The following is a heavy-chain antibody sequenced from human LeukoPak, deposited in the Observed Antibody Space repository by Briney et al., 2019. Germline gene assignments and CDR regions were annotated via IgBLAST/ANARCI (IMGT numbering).Heavy chain of an antibody. CDR1: GFTFSDYY. CDR3: EREGLYDSSGYYPLYYYYYMDV. J-gene: IGHJ6*03. Sequence: GGSLRLSCAASGFTFSDYYMSWSRQAPGKGLEWVSYISSSGSTIYYADSVKGRFTIPRDNAKNSLYPQMNNLRAEDTAVYYCEREGLYDSSGYYPLYYYYYMDVWGKGTTVTVSS. D-gene: IGHD3-22*01. CDR2: ISSSGSTI. V-gene: IGHV3-11*01.